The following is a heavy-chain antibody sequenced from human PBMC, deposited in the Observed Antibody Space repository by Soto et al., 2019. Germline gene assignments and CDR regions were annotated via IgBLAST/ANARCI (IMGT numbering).Heavy chain of an antibody. J-gene: IGHJ4*02. V-gene: IGHV1-69*01. CDR3: ARGSGYYYGSGSDY. CDR2: IIPIFGTA. CDR1: GGTFSSYA. D-gene: IGHD3-10*01. Sequence: QVQLVPSGAEVKKPGSSVKVSCKASGGTFSSYAISWVRQAPGQGLEWMGGIIPIFGTANYAQKFQGRVTITADESTSTAYMELSSLRSEDTAVYYCARGSGYYYGSGSDYWGQGTLVTVSS.